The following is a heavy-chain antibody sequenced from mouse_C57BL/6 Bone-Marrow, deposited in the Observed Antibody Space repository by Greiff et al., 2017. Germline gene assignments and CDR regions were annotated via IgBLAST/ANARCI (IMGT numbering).Heavy chain of an antibody. D-gene: IGHD4-1*01. CDR1: GFTFSDFY. Sequence: EVKLMESGGGLVQSGRSLRLSCATSGFTFSDFYMEWVRQAPGKGLEWIAASSNKANDYTTEYSASVKGRFIVSRDTSQSILYLQMNALRAEDTAIYYCARDAGTGNFDYWGQGTTLTVSS. J-gene: IGHJ2*01. CDR3: ARDAGTGNFDY. V-gene: IGHV7-1*01. CDR2: SSNKANDYTT.